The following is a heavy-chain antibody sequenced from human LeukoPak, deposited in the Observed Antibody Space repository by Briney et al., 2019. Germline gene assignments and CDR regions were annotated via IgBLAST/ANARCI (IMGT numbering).Heavy chain of an antibody. CDR1: GFTFSSYS. CDR3: AKSGGGYSYGYNY. Sequence: PGGSLRLSCAASGFTFSSYSMNWVRQAPGKGLEWVSSISSSSSYIYYADSVKGRFTISRDNAKNSLYLQMNSLRAEDTAVYYCAKSGGGYSYGYNYWGQGTLVTVSS. V-gene: IGHV3-21*04. D-gene: IGHD5-18*01. CDR2: ISSSSSYI. J-gene: IGHJ4*02.